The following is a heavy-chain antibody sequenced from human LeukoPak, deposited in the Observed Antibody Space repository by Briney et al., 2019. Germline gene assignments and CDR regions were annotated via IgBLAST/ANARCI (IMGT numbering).Heavy chain of an antibody. J-gene: IGHJ4*02. Sequence: GGSLRLSCAASGFTFSSYWMSWVRQAPGKGLEWVSVIYSGGSTYYADSVKGRFTISRDNSKNTVYLQMSSLRVEDTAVYYCAKSLTYYHENSDSIWGQGTLVTVSS. D-gene: IGHD3-22*01. V-gene: IGHV3-53*01. CDR1: GFTFSSYW. CDR3: AKSLTYYHENSDSI. CDR2: IYSGGST.